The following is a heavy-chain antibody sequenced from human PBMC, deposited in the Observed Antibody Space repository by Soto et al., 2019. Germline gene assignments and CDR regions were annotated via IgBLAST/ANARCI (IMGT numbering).Heavy chain of an antibody. Sequence: QVHLVESGGGVVQPGRSLRLSCEASGFTFNSYPIHWVRQAPGKGLEWVAVISYDGRNDYYGDSVRGRVTISRDNSKNTVYLQLNSLAPEDTAVYYCARDPYFDYWGQGTLVTVSS. V-gene: IGHV3-30*04. J-gene: IGHJ4*02. CDR3: ARDPYFDY. CDR1: GFTFNSYP. CDR2: ISYDGRND.